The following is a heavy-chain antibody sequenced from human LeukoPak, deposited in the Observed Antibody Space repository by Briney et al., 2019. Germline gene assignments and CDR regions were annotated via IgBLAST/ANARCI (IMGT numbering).Heavy chain of an antibody. Sequence: GESLKISCKGSGYSFTSYWIGWVRQMPGKGLEWMGIIYPGDSDTRYSPSFQGQVTISADKSISTAYLQWSSLKASDTAMYYCARQSSSWPYYYGMDVWGQGTTVTVSS. CDR2: IYPGDSDT. CDR1: GYSFTSYW. V-gene: IGHV5-51*01. CDR3: ARQSSSWPYYYGMDV. J-gene: IGHJ6*02. D-gene: IGHD6-13*01.